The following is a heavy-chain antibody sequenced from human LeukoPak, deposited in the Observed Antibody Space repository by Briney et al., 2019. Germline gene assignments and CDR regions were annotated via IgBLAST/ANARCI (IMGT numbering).Heavy chain of an antibody. Sequence: SETLSLTCAVYGGSFSGYYWSWIRQPPGKGLEWIGEINHSGSTNYNPSLKSRVTISVDTSKNQFSLKLSSVTAADTAVYYCAGVIPEAGFDPWGQGTLVTVSS. CDR2: INHSGST. J-gene: IGHJ5*02. CDR3: AGVIPEAGFDP. V-gene: IGHV4-34*01. CDR1: GGSFSGYY. D-gene: IGHD1-14*01.